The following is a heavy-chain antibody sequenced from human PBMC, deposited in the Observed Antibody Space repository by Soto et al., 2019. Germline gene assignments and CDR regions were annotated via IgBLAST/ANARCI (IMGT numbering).Heavy chain of an antibody. V-gene: IGHV3-53*01. D-gene: IGHD3-10*01. CDR1: GLTVSQNY. Sequence: GGSLRLSCVASGLTVSQNYMAWVRQGPGMGLEWVSVIYKNDTRYYADSVKGRFTISRDTSKNTLSLQMDSLRAEDTAVYYCVRPRPSGENYGMDVWGQGTTVNVS. CDR3: VRPRPSGENYGMDV. CDR2: IYKNDTR. J-gene: IGHJ6*02.